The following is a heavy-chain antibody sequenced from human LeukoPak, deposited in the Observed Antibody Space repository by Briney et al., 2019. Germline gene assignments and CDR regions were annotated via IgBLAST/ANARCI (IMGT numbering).Heavy chain of an antibody. Sequence: GGSLRLSCAASGFTFSSYAMHWVRQAPGKGLEYVSAISSNGGSTYYANSVKGRFTISRDNFKNTLYLQMGSLRAEDMAVYYCAREPSKLPQLANYFDYWGQGTLVTVSS. CDR3: AREPSKLPQLANYFDY. V-gene: IGHV3-64*01. CDR2: ISSNGGST. CDR1: GFTFSSYA. J-gene: IGHJ4*02. D-gene: IGHD6-6*01.